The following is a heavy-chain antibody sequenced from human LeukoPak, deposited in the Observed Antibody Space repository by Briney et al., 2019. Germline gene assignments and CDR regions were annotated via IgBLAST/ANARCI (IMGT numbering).Heavy chain of an antibody. CDR3: ARDSASYPPSRYYYYYMDV. V-gene: IGHV1-18*01. D-gene: IGHD1-26*01. Sequence: ASVKVSCKASGYTFTSYGISWVRQAPGQGLEWMGWISAYNGNTNYAQKLQGRVTMTTDTSTSTAYMELRSLRSDDTAVYTCARDSASYPPSRYYYYYMDVWGKGTTVTVSS. J-gene: IGHJ6*03. CDR1: GYTFTSYG. CDR2: ISAYNGNT.